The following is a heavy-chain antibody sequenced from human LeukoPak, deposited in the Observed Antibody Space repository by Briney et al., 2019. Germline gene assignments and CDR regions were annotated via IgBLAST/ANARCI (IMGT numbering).Heavy chain of an antibody. Sequence: SVKVSCKASGGTFSSYAISWVRQPPGQGLEWMGGIIPIFGTANSAQKFQGRVTSTTDESTSTAYMELSSLRSEDTAVYYCARARQQLALRGNYYYYYMDVWGKGTTVTVSS. CDR1: GGTFSSYA. CDR3: ARARQQLALRGNYYYYYMDV. CDR2: IIPIFGTA. V-gene: IGHV1-69*05. J-gene: IGHJ6*03. D-gene: IGHD6-6*01.